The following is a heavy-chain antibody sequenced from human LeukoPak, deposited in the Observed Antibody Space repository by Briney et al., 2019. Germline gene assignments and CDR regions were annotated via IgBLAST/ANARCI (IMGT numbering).Heavy chain of an antibody. CDR2: IYYIGST. CDR1: GGSISSYY. Sequence: PSETLSLTCTVSGGSISSYYWSWIRQPPGKGLEWIGYIYYIGSTTYNPSLESRVTISVDTSKNQFSLKLSSVTSADTAVYYCARVSSSSRFFDYWGQGPLVTVSS. D-gene: IGHD6-6*01. J-gene: IGHJ4*02. V-gene: IGHV4-59*01. CDR3: ARVSSSSRFFDY.